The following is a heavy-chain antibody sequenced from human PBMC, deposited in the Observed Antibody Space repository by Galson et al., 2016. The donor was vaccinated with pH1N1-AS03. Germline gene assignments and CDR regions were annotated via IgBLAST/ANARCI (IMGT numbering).Heavy chain of an antibody. CDR3: AKLSLGYCAY. D-gene: IGHD2-15*01. J-gene: IGHJ4*02. V-gene: IGHV3-23*01. Sequence: SLRLSCAASGFTFSSYAMSWVRQAPGKGLEWVSAIAGGGVTTYYADSVKGRFTISRDNSKNPLYLRINSLRAEDTAIYYCAKLSLGYCAYWGQGTLVTVSS. CDR2: IAGGGVTT. CDR1: GFTFSSYA.